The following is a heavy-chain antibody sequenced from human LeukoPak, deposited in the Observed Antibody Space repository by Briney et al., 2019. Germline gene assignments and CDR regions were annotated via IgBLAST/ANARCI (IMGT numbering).Heavy chain of an antibody. CDR3: ARRSSSGCYYKDY. D-gene: IGHD6-19*01. CDR2: IYPGDSNT. CDR1: GSSFTSYW. J-gene: IGHJ4*02. Sequence: GASLQISCKGSGSSFTSYWIGWVRQLPGKGLEWMGIIYPGDSNTSDSPSFQGQVTISADKSINAAYLQWSSLKASDTAMYYCARRSSSGCYYKDYWGQGTLVTVSS. V-gene: IGHV5-51*01.